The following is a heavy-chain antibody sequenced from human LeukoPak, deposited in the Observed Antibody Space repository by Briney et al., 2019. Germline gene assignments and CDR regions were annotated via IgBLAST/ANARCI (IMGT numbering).Heavy chain of an antibody. Sequence: GGSLRLSCAVSGLTFSGSAMHWVRQASGKGLEWVGLIRSKAYSYATEYAASVKGRFTISRDDSKNTAYLQMNSLKTEDTAVYYCTSNSGRGSNWFHPWGQGTLVTVSS. J-gene: IGHJ5*02. CDR3: TSNSGRGSNWFHP. D-gene: IGHD2/OR15-2a*01. CDR2: IRSKAYSYAT. V-gene: IGHV3-73*01. CDR1: GLTFSGSA.